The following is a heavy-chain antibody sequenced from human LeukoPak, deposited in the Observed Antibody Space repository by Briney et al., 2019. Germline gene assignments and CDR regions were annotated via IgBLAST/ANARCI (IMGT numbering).Heavy chain of an antibody. CDR3: ASFPYSSRHGDSDY. CDR1: GGSISSSDYY. Sequence: PSETLSLTCTVSGGSISSSDYYWGWIRQPPGKGLEWIGSIYYSGSTYYNPSLKSRVTISVDTSKNQFSLKLSSVTAADTAVYYCASFPYSSRHGDSDYWGQGTLVTVSS. J-gene: IGHJ4*02. D-gene: IGHD6-19*01. V-gene: IGHV4-39*01. CDR2: IYYSGST.